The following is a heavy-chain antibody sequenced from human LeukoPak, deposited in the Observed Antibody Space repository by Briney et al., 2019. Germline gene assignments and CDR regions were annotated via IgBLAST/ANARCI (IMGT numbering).Heavy chain of an antibody. CDR1: GFTVSSNY. J-gene: IGHJ4*02. CDR2: IYSGGST. D-gene: IGHD3-3*01. V-gene: IGHV3-66*01. CDR3: AKGGITIFGWYFDY. Sequence: GGSLRLSCAASGFTVSSNYMSWVRQAPGKGLEWVSVIYSGGSTYYADSVKGRFTISRDNSKNTLYLQMNSLRAEDTAVYYCAKGGITIFGWYFDYWGQGTLVTVSS.